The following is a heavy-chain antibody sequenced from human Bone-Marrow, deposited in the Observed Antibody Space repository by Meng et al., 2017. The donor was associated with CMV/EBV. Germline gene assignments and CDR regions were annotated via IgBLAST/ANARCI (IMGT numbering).Heavy chain of an antibody. CDR3: VREMWSNDV. V-gene: IGHV3-74*03. Sequence: GGSLRLSCAASGFTFSYYWMHWVRQAPGKGLVWVSRINGDGSIREYADSVKGRLTISRDNAKDTLYLQMNSLRVEDTAVYYCVREMWSNDVWGRGTMVTVSS. CDR2: INGDGSIR. CDR1: GFTFSYYW. D-gene: IGHD3-3*01. J-gene: IGHJ3*01.